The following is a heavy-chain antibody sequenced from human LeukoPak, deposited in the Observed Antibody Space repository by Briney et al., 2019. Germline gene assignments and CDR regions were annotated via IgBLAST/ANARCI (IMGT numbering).Heavy chain of an antibody. CDR1: GDSISSNKW. J-gene: IGHJ4*02. Sequence: SGTLSLTCAVSGDSISSNKWWHWVRQPPGKGLEWIGEIYHRGTTNYNPSLKSRVTISVDKSKNQFSLNLKSMTAADTAVYYCARDSGWHSDSWGQGILVTVSS. D-gene: IGHD6-19*01. V-gene: IGHV4-4*02. CDR3: ARDSGWHSDS. CDR2: IYHRGTT.